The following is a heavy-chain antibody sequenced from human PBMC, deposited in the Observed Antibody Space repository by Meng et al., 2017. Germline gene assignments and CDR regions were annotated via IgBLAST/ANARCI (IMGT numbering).Heavy chain of an antibody. CDR1: GFTFSSYW. CDR3: ARDDYYDSSGYYSGGDY. J-gene: IGHJ4*02. V-gene: IGHV3-7*01. Sequence: GESLKISCAASGFTFSSYWMSWVRQAPGKGLEWVANIKQDGSEKYYVDSVKGRFTISRDNAKNSLYLQMNSLRAEDTAVYYCARDDYYDSSGYYSGGDYWGQGTLVTGAS. CDR2: IKQDGSEK. D-gene: IGHD3-22*01.